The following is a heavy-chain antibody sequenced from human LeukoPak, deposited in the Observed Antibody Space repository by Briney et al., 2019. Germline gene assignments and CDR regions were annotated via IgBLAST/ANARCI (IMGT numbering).Heavy chain of an antibody. CDR2: IIPILGIA. CDR3: ASRAPEYSSYSHLDAFDI. Sequence: VSCKASGGTFSSYAISWVRQAPGQGLEWMGRIIPILGIANYAQKFRGRVTIPADKSTSTAYMELSRLRSEDTAVYYCASRAPEYSSYSHLDAFDIWGQGTMVTASS. V-gene: IGHV1-69*04. J-gene: IGHJ3*02. CDR1: GGTFSSYA. D-gene: IGHD6-6*01.